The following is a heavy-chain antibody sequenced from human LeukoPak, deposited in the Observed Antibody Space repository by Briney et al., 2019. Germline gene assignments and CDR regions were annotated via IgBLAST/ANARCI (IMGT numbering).Heavy chain of an antibody. V-gene: IGHV3-30*03. D-gene: IGHD2-21*02. CDR2: ISYHGINK. CDR1: GFTFSSYG. CDR3: ARAYCGGDCYSFDY. J-gene: IGHJ4*02. Sequence: PGGSLRLSCAASGFTFSSYGMHWVRQAPGKGLEWVAVISYHGINKYYADSVKGRFTISRDNSKNTLYLQMNSLRAEDTAVYYCARAYCGGDCYSFDYWGQGTLVTVSS.